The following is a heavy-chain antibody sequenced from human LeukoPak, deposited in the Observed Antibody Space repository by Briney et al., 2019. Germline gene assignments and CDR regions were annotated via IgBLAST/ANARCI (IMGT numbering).Heavy chain of an antibody. CDR3: ARGRRWLQN. J-gene: IGHJ4*02. CDR1: GGSFSGYY. CDR2: INHSGST. D-gene: IGHD5-24*01. Sequence: PSETLSLTCAVYGGSFSGYYWSWICQPPGKGLEWIGEINHSGSTNYNPSLKSRVTISVDTSKNQFSLKLSSVTAADTAVYYCARGRRWLQNWGQGTLVTVSS. V-gene: IGHV4-34*01.